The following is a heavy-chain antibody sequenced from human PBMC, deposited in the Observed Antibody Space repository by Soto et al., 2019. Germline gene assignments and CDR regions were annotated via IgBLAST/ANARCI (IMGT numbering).Heavy chain of an antibody. Sequence: PSQTLSLTCAISGDSVSSNSAAWNWIRQSPSRGLEWLGRTYYRSKWYNDYAVSVKSRITINPDTSKNQFSLQLNSVTPEDTAVYYCARDVHDILTGYYPPREYYYYGMDVWGQGTTVTVSS. CDR1: GDSVSSNSAA. J-gene: IGHJ6*02. CDR3: ARDVHDILTGYYPPREYYYYGMDV. D-gene: IGHD3-9*01. V-gene: IGHV6-1*01. CDR2: TYYRSKWYN.